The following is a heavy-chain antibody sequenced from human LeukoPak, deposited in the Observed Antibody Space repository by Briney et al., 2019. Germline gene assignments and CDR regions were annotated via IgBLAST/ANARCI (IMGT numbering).Heavy chain of an antibody. D-gene: IGHD3-16*01. CDR1: GGSIRSSSYY. Sequence: PSETLSLTCSVSGGSIRSSSYYWGWIRQPPGKGLEWIGSIHYTGSTNYNASLKSRVTTSEDTSKNQFSLKLSSVTAADTAVYYCALGGGPFDPWGQGTLVTVSS. CDR2: IHYTGST. J-gene: IGHJ5*02. CDR3: ALGGGPFDP. V-gene: IGHV4-39*07.